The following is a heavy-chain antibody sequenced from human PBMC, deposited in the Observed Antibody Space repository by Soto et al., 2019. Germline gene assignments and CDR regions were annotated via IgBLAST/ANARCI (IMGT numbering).Heavy chain of an antibody. Sequence: SETLSLTCSVSGGSIINYYWNWIRQPPGKGLEWIGYIYYSGITNYNPAFKSRVTISVDTSKNQFSLKLSSVTAADTAMYFCARDKDYAYYYFAMDVWGQGTLVTVSS. CDR2: IYYSGIT. CDR1: GGSIINYY. V-gene: IGHV4-59*01. J-gene: IGHJ6*02. CDR3: ARDKDYAYYYFAMDV. D-gene: IGHD4-17*01.